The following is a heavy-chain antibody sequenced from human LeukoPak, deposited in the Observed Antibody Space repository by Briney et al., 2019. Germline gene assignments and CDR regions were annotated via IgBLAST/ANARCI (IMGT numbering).Heavy chain of an antibody. J-gene: IGHJ4*02. Sequence: GGSLRLSCAASGFTFSSYGMNWVRQAPGKGLKWVSYISSSSSAINYADSVKGRFTISRDNAKNSLFLQMNSLRDEDTAVYYCARGGGARPDYWGQGILVTVSS. CDR3: ARGGGARPDY. D-gene: IGHD3-10*01. CDR2: ISSSSSAI. CDR1: GFTFSSYG. V-gene: IGHV3-48*02.